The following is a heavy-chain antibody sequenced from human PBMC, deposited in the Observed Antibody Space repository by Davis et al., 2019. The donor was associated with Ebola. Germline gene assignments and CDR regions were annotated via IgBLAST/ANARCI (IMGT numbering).Heavy chain of an antibody. CDR1: EHSIADEF. J-gene: IGHJ5*01. Sequence: GESLKISCAASEHSIADEFISWIRLRPGKGLEWVSYSGRSSTSYAASVRGRFTISGDRATNSLSLQMDSLRAEDTGLYYCARDFYDSSGYHWFDSWGQGTLVTVSS. D-gene: IGHD3-22*01. CDR3: ARDFYDSSGYHWFDS. CDR2: SGRSSTS. V-gene: IGHV3-69-1*02.